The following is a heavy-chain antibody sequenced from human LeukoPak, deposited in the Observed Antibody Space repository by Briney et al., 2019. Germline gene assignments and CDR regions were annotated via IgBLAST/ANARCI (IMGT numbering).Heavy chain of an antibody. D-gene: IGHD3-22*01. V-gene: IGHV4-4*07. CDR1: GGSISSYY. Sequence: PSETLSLTCTVSGGSISSYYWSWIRQPAGKGLEWIGRIYTSGSTNYNPSLKSRVTMSVDTSKNQFSLKLSSVTAADTAVYYCARRYYYDSSGYPFDYWGQGTLVTVSS. J-gene: IGHJ4*02. CDR2: IYTSGST. CDR3: ARRYYYDSSGYPFDY.